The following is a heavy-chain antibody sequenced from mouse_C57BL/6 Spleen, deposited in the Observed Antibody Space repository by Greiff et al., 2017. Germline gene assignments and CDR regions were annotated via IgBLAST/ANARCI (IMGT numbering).Heavy chain of an antibody. CDR2: IYPGDGDT. Sequence: VQLVESGPELVKPGASVKLSCKASGYAFSSSWMNWVKQRPGKGLEWIGRIYPGDGDTNYNGKFKGKATLTVDTSSSTAYMQLSSLTSEDSAVYFCARWDYGRSYGDYFDYWGQGNNLTGSS. CDR3: ARWDYGRSYGDYFDY. CDR1: GYAFSSSW. V-gene: IGHV1-82*01. D-gene: IGHD1-1*01. J-gene: IGHJ2*01.